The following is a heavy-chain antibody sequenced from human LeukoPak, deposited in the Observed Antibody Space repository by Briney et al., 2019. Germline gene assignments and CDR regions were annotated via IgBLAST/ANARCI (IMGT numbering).Heavy chain of an antibody. D-gene: IGHD3-3*01. J-gene: IGHJ4*02. CDR1: GFTFGSYA. CDR2: ISGSGGGT. V-gene: IGHV3-23*01. CDR3: ARVRTGFEDY. Sequence: GGSLRLSCAASGFTFGSYAMSWVRQAPGKGLEWVSTISGSGGGTCYADSVKGRFTISRDNSRNTLYLQMNSLRAEDTALYYCARVRTGFEDYWGQGTLVTVSS.